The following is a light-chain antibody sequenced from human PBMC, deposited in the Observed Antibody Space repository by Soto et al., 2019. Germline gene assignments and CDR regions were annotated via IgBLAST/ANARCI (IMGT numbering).Light chain of an antibody. V-gene: IGLV2-14*01. CDR3: GSYTSSSTPVV. J-gene: IGLJ1*01. CDR2: EVS. CDR1: SSDVGGYNF. Sequence: QSVLTQPASVSGSPGQSITISCTGTSSDVGGYNFVSWYQQHPGKAPKLMICEVSNRPSGVSNRFSGSKSGNTASLTISGLQAEDEADYYCGSYTSSSTPVVFGTGTKLTVL.